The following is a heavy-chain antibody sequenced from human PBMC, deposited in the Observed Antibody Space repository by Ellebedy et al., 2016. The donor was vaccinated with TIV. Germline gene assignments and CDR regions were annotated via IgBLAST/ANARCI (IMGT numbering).Heavy chain of an antibody. CDR1: GFTFRSYG. V-gene: IGHV3-30*18. D-gene: IGHD2-15*01. Sequence: GGSLRLXXGASGFTFRSYGMHWVRQAPGKGLEWVVVISYDGTNKYYADSVKGRFTISRDNSKNTLYLQMNSLRAEDTAVYYCAKADCSGGRCCSDYWGQGTLVIVSS. CDR2: ISYDGTNK. J-gene: IGHJ4*02. CDR3: AKADCSGGRCCSDY.